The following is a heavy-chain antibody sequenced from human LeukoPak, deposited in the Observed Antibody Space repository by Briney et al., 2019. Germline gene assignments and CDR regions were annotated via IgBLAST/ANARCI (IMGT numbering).Heavy chain of an antibody. CDR2: IRSSGTGT. J-gene: IGHJ4*02. Sequence: PGGSLRLSCAASGFTFSSFSMNWVRQAPGKGLEWVSYIRSSGTGTDYTGSVKGRFTISRDNAKNSLYLQMNSLRAEDTAVYYCARDVSIVGGTKTDLWGQGTLVTVSS. V-gene: IGHV3-48*04. CDR1: GFTFSSFS. CDR3: ARDVSIVGGTKTDL. D-gene: IGHD1-26*01.